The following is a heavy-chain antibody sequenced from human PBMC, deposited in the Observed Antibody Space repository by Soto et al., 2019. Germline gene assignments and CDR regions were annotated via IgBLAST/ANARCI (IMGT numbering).Heavy chain of an antibody. D-gene: IGHD6-19*01. CDR1: GFSLRTYG. CDR3: ARDVVTAVAGSVNWFDP. V-gene: IGHV3-33*01. CDR2: IWYDGTKK. Sequence: QVQLVESGGGVVQSRRSLTLSCAASGFSLRTYGMQWLRRAPGKGLEWVAFIWYDGTKKFYANSVKGRSTISKDNSNNILYLQMSGLRAEDTAVYYCARDVVTAVAGSVNWFDPWGQGTLVTVSS. J-gene: IGHJ5*02.